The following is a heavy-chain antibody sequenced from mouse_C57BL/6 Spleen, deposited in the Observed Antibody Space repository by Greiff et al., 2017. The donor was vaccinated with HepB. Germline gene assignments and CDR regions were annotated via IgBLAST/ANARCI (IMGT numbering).Heavy chain of an antibody. CDR1: GYTFTDYN. D-gene: IGHD2-12*01. CDR3: AREHYSNDVRFDY. V-gene: IGHV1-22*01. Sequence: EVQLQQSGPELVKPGASVKMSCKASGYTFTDYNMHWVKQSHGKSLEWIGYINPNNGGTSYNQKFKGKATLTVNKSSSTAYMELRSLTSEDSAVYYCAREHYSNDVRFDYWGQGTTLTVSS. CDR2: INPNNGGT. J-gene: IGHJ2*01.